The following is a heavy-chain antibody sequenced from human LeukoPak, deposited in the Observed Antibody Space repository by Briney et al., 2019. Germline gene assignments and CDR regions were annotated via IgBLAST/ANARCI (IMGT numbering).Heavy chain of an antibody. Sequence: GGSLRLSCAASGFTFSNYAMSWVRQAPGKGLEWVSGISDRGGSTYYADSVKGRFTISRDNSKNTLFLQMNSLRAEDTAPYYCAKSVAIYFYYGLDVWGQGTTVTVSS. CDR2: ISDRGGST. CDR1: GFTFSNYA. D-gene: IGHD3-3*01. J-gene: IGHJ6*02. V-gene: IGHV3-23*01. CDR3: AKSVAIYFYYGLDV.